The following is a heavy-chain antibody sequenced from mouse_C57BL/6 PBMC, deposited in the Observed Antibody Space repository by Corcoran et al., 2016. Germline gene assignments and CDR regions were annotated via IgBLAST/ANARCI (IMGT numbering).Heavy chain of an antibody. CDR3: ASSHWDLAMDY. D-gene: IGHD4-1*01. J-gene: IGHJ4*01. CDR1: GYTFTDYY. V-gene: IGHV1-76*01. CDR2: IYPGSGNT. Sequence: VQLQQSGPELVKPGASVKISCKASGYTFTDYYINWVKQRPGQGLEWIARIYPGSGNTYYNEKFKGKATLTAEKSSSTAYMQLSSLTSEDSAVYFCASSHWDLAMDYWGQGTSVTVSS.